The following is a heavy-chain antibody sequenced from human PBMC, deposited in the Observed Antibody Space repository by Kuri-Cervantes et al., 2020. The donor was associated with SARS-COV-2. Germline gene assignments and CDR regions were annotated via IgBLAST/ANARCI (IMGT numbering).Heavy chain of an antibody. D-gene: IGHD5-24*01. CDR2: IIPIFGTA. V-gene: IGHV1-69*13. CDR1: GGTFSSYA. Sequence: SVKVSCKASGGTFSSYAISWVRQAPGQGLEWMGGIIPIFGTANYAQKFQGRVTITADESTSTAYMGLSSLRSEDTAVYYCARETSRDGFKFSFDYWGQGTLVTVSS. CDR3: ARETSRDGFKFSFDY. J-gene: IGHJ4*02.